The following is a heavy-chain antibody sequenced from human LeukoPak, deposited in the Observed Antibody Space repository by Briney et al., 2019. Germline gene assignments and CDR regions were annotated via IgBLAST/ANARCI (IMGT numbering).Heavy chain of an antibody. Sequence: SQTLSLTCAISGDSVTSNSYDWNWISQSPSRGLEWLGRTYYKCKWFYDSAVSVKSRMTINSDTSKNQFSLQLSSVTPEDTATYYCAREWQLGYYYYYMDVWGKGTTVTISS. J-gene: IGHJ6*03. V-gene: IGHV6-1*01. CDR2: TYYKCKWFY. CDR1: GDSVTSNSYD. D-gene: IGHD6-13*01. CDR3: AREWQLGYYYYYMDV.